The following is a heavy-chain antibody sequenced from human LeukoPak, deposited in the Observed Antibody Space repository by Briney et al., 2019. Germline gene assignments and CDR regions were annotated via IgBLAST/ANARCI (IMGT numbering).Heavy chain of an antibody. V-gene: IGHV4-59*03. Sequence: PSETLSHTCAVSGGSISGFYWTWIRQPPGKGLEFIGQIHYSGSTDYNPSLKSRITMSVDTSKNQFFLSLNSVAAADTAVYYCAKFGLYYNMDVWGQGTTVTVSS. D-gene: IGHD3-16*01. CDR3: AKFGLYYNMDV. CDR1: GGSISGFY. J-gene: IGHJ6*02. CDR2: IHYSGST.